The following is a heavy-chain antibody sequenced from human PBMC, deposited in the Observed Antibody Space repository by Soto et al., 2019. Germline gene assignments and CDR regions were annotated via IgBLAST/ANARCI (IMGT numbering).Heavy chain of an antibody. CDR3: ARDREWLRERGGMDV. Sequence: QVPVQESCPGLVKPSETLSLTCTVSGGSISSYYWSWIRQPPGTGLEWIGYMYYTGSTNYNPSLKSRVTISVDTSKNQFSLQLSSVTAADTAVYYCARDREWLRERGGMDVWGQGTTVTVSS. V-gene: IGHV4-59*13. CDR2: MYYTGST. D-gene: IGHD5-12*01. CDR1: GGSISSYY. J-gene: IGHJ6*02.